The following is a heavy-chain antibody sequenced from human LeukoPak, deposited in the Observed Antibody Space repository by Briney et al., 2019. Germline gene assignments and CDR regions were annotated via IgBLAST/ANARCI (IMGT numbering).Heavy chain of an antibody. CDR1: GFTFSSYA. J-gene: IGHJ4*02. CDR2: ISGSGGST. CDR3: AKDVGSSGLLDY. D-gene: IGHD6-19*01. Sequence: GASLRLSCAASGFTFSSYAMSWVRQAPGKGPEWVSAISGSGGSTYYADSVKGRFTISRDNSKNTLYLQMNSLRAEDTAVYYCAKDVGSSGLLDYWGQGTLVTVSS. V-gene: IGHV3-23*01.